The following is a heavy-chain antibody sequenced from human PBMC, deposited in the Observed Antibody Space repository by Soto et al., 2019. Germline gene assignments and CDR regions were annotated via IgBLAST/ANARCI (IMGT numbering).Heavy chain of an antibody. J-gene: IGHJ6*02. CDR1: GFTFSSHA. Sequence: PGESLKISCAASGFTFSSHAMNWVRQAPGKGLEWLSYITSTSSTKHYAASVEGRFTISRDNAKNSLYLQMNSLRDEDTAVYYCARRITMVRGPYYYYAMDVWGQGTTVTVSS. CDR2: ITSTSSTK. D-gene: IGHD3-10*01. CDR3: ARRITMVRGPYYYYAMDV. V-gene: IGHV3-48*02.